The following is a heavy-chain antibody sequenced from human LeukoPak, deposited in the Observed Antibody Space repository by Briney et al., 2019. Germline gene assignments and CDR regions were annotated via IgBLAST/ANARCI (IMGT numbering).Heavy chain of an antibody. Sequence: GGSLRLSCAASGFTFSSYAMSWVRQAPGKGLEWVSAISGSGGSTYYADSVKGRFTISRDNSKNTLYLQMNSLRAEDTAVYYCATGRGLYYYYGMDVWGQGTTVTVSS. CDR2: ISGSGGST. CDR1: GFTFSSYA. J-gene: IGHJ6*02. CDR3: ATGRGLYYYYGMDV. V-gene: IGHV3-23*01. D-gene: IGHD3-10*01.